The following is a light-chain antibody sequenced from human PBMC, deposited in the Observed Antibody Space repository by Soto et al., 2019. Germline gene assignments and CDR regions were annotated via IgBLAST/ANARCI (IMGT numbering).Light chain of an antibody. Sequence: HSVLTQPASVSGSPGQSITISCTRTSSDVGSYNLVSWYQQHPGKAPKLMIYEGSKRPSGVSNRFSGSKSGNTASLTISGLQAEDEADYYCCSYAGSSTSLYVFGTGTKVTVL. CDR2: EGS. V-gene: IGLV2-23*01. J-gene: IGLJ1*01. CDR3: CSYAGSSTSLYV. CDR1: SSDVGSYNL.